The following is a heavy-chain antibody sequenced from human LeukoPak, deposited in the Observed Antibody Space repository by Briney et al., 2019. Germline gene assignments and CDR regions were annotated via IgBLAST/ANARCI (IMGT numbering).Heavy chain of an antibody. J-gene: IGHJ4*02. CDR2: IYYTGST. D-gene: IGHD2-15*01. CDR1: GGSISSFY. V-gene: IGHV4-59*01. CDR3: ARGVVAAPQTFDY. Sequence: SETLSLTCTASGGSISSFYWSWIRQPPGKGLEWIGYIYYTGSTNYNPSLKSRVTISVDTSKNQFSLKLSFVTPADTAVYYCARGVVAAPQTFDYWGQGTLVTVSS.